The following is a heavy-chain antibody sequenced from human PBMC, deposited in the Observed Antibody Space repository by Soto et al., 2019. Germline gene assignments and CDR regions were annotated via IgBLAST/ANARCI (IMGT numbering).Heavy chain of an antibody. D-gene: IGHD4-17*01. V-gene: IGHV4-59*01. CDR2: IYYSGST. J-gene: IGHJ4*02. CDR1: GGSISSYY. Sequence: SETLSLTCTVSGGSISSYYWSWIRQPPGKGLEWIGYIYYSGSTNYNPSLKSRVTISVDTSKNQFSLKLSSVTAADTAVYYCARLYYGDYDYFDYWGQGTLVTVSS. CDR3: ARLYYGDYDYFDY.